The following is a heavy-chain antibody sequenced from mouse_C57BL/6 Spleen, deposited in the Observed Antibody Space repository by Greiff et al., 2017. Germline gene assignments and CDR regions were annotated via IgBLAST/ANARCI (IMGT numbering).Heavy chain of an antibody. CDR2: IDPETGGT. V-gene: IGHV1-15*01. D-gene: IGHD1-1*01. J-gene: IGHJ2*01. CDR3: TRSGVMTAVVLCY. CDR1: GYTFTDYE. Sequence: VQLQQSGAELVRPGASVTLSCKASGYTFTDYEMHWVKQTPVHGLEWIGAIDPETGGTDYNPKFKGKAILTADKSSSTAYMELRSLTAEDSAVYYCTRSGVMTAVVLCYWGQGTTLTVSS.